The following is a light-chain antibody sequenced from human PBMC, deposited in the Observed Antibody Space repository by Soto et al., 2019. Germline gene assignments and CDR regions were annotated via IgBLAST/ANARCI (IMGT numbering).Light chain of an antibody. CDR3: QQYGSSSWT. CDR1: QSISSSY. CDR2: GAS. J-gene: IGKJ1*01. V-gene: IGKV3-20*01. Sequence: EIVLTQSPGTLSLSPGKRATLSCRASQSISSSYLACYQQRPGQAPRLLIYGASSRATGIPDRFSGSGSGTEFTLTISRLEPEDFAVYYCQQYGSSSWTFGQGTKVDIK.